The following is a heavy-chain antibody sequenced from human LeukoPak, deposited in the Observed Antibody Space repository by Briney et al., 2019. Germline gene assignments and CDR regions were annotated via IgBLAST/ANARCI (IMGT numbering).Heavy chain of an antibody. D-gene: IGHD3-16*01. CDR2: IIPIFGTA. CDR3: ARDLGKEWPALYADNWFDP. Sequence: ASVKVSCKASGGTFSSYAICWVRQAPGQGLEWMGGIIPIFGTANYAQKFQGRVTITTDESTSTAYMELSSLRSEDTAVYYCARDLGKEWPALYADNWFDPWGQGTLVTVSS. J-gene: IGHJ5*02. CDR1: GGTFSSYA. V-gene: IGHV1-69*05.